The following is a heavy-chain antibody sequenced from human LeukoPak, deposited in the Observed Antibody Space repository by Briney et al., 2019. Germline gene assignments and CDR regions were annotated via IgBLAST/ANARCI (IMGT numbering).Heavy chain of an antibody. D-gene: IGHD5-24*01. CDR2: ISGSGGST. J-gene: IGHJ4*02. CDR3: AKKIEMATIRVFDY. Sequence: GGSLRLSCAASGFSFSSNAMSWVRQAPGKGLEWVSAISGSGGSTYCADSVKGRFTICRDKSKNTLYLQMNSLRAEDTAIYYCAKKIEMATIRVFDYWGQGTLVTVSS. V-gene: IGHV3-23*01. CDR1: GFSFSSNA.